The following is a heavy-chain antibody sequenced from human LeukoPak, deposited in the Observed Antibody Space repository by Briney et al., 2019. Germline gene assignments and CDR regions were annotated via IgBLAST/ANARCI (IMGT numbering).Heavy chain of an antibody. Sequence: GGPLRLSRAPSAFTFSSNSMNAVPQAPGKRLEWGSSISSSSSYIYYADSVKGRLTISRDNAKNSLYLQMNSLRAEDTAVYYCARFDYGDYFDYWGQGTLVTVSS. CDR3: ARFDYGDYFDY. CDR1: AFTFSSNS. D-gene: IGHD4-17*01. CDR2: ISSSSSYI. V-gene: IGHV3-21*01. J-gene: IGHJ4*02.